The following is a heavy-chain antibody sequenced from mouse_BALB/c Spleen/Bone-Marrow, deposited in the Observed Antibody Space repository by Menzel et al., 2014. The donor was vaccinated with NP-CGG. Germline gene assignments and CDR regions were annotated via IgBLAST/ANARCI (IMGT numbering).Heavy chain of an antibody. V-gene: IGHV1-18*01. D-gene: IGHD4-1*01. CDR3: GRSGTRESDARDY. CDR2: INTYNGGT. CDR1: GYSLTGYS. Sequence: EVQLQQSGPELVKPGASMKISCKASGYSLTGYSMNWVKQSHGRNLEWIGLINTYNGGTNYNQKFKGKATLTVDKTSSSAFMEFLSLASEDSAVYCCGRSGTRESDARDYWGQGTPVTVAS. J-gene: IGHJ4*01.